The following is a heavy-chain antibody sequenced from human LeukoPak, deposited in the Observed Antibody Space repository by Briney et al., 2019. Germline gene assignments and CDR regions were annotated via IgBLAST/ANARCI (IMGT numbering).Heavy chain of an antibody. CDR1: GFTSSSYA. V-gene: IGHV3-23*01. CDR2: ISGSGGST. CDR3: AKAPLYYYDSSGYFDY. D-gene: IGHD3-22*01. J-gene: IGHJ4*02. Sequence: GGSLRLSCAASGFTSSSYAMSWVRQAPGKGLEWVAGISGSGGSTNYADSVKGRFAISRDNSKNTLYLQTNSLRAEDTAVYYCAKAPLYYYDSSGYFDYWGQGTLVTVSS.